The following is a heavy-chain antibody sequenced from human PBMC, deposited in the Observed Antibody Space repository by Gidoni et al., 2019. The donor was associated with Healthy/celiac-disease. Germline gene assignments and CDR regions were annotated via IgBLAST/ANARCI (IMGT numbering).Heavy chain of an antibody. CDR1: GFTFDDYA. CDR3: AKDIGGYSYGGPDYYYGMDV. J-gene: IGHJ6*02. CDR2: ISWNSGSI. D-gene: IGHD5-18*01. Sequence: EVQLVESGGGLVQPGRSLRLSCAASGFTFDDYAMHWVRQAPGKGLEWVSGISWNSGSIGYADSVKGRFTISRDNAKNSLYLQMNSLRAEDTALYYCAKDIGGYSYGGPDYYYGMDVWGQGTTVTVSS. V-gene: IGHV3-9*01.